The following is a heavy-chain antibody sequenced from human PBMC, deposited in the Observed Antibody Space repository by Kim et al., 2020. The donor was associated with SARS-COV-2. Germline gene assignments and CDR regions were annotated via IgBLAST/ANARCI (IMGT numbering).Heavy chain of an antibody. V-gene: IGHV3-66*01. D-gene: IGHD2-15*01. CDR2: IYSGGST. J-gene: IGHJ3*02. Sequence: GGSLRLSCAASGFTVSSNYMSWVRQAPGKGLEWVSVIYSGGSTYYADSVKGRFTISRDNSKNTLYLQMNSLRAEDTAVYYCARDYCSGGSCYTELGAFDIWGQGTMVTVSS. CDR3: ARDYCSGGSCYTELGAFDI. CDR1: GFTVSSNY.